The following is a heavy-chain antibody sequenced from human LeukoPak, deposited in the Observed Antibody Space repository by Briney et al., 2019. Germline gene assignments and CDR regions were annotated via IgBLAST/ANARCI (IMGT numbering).Heavy chain of an antibody. Sequence: SETLSLTCAVYGGSFSGYYWSWIRQPPGKGLEWIGEINHSGSTNYNPSLTSRVTISVDTSKNQFSLKLSSVTAADTAVYYCARVPVLYYYDSSGYYRTTHYYYYMDVWGKGTTVTVSS. CDR2: INHSGST. D-gene: IGHD3-22*01. J-gene: IGHJ6*03. CDR3: ARVPVLYYYDSSGYYRTTHYYYYMDV. CDR1: GGSFSGYY. V-gene: IGHV4-34*01.